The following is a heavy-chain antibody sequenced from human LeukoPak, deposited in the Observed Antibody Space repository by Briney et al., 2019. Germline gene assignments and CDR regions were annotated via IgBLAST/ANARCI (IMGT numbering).Heavy chain of an antibody. CDR2: IWSDGSSK. CDR3: ARGQPPSYYDMDV. Sequence: GGSLRLSCAASGFTFSSYGMHWVRQAPGKGLEWVAVIWSDGSSKHYADSVKGRFTISRDNSKNTLYLQMSSLRAEDAALYYCARGQPPSYYDMDVWGQGTTATVSS. D-gene: IGHD6-13*01. V-gene: IGHV3-33*01. J-gene: IGHJ6*02. CDR1: GFTFSSYG.